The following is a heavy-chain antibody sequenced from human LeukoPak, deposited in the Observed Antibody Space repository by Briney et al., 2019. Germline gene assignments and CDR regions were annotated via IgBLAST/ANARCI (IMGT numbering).Heavy chain of an antibody. CDR2: MNPNSGDT. Sequence: ASVRVSCKASGYTFTSYDINWVRQASGQGLEWMGWMNPNSGDTGYAQKFQGRVTMTRNTSISTAYMELSSLRSEDTAVYYCAYGVVTYYYYLDVWGKGTTVTVSS. CDR3: AYGVVTYYYYLDV. J-gene: IGHJ6*03. D-gene: IGHD3-3*01. V-gene: IGHV1-8*01. CDR1: GYTFTSYD.